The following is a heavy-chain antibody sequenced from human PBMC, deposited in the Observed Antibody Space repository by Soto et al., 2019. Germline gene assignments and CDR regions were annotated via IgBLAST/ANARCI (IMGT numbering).Heavy chain of an antibody. V-gene: IGHV4-31*03. CDR2: IYYSGST. J-gene: IGHJ6*02. Sequence: PSETLSLTCTVSGGSISSGGYYWSWIRQHPGKGLEWIGYIYYSGSTYYNPSLKSRVTISEDTSKNQFSRKLSSVTAADTAVYYCAREVVAATPSYYYYGMDVWGQGTTVTVSS. CDR3: AREVVAATPSYYYYGMDV. D-gene: IGHD2-15*01. CDR1: GGSISSGGYY.